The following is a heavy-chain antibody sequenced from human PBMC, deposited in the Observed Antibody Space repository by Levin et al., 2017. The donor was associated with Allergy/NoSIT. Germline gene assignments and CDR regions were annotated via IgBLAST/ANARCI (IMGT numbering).Heavy chain of an antibody. CDR3: ARVRVILTGYYRGSQASYYYGMDV. V-gene: IGHV4-34*01. J-gene: IGHJ6*02. CDR1: GGSFSDYN. Sequence: SETLSLTCAVYGGSFSDYNWSWIRQPPGKGLQWIGEITHSGSTTYTPSLKRRVTILVDTSKNEISLRLSSATAADTAVYYCARVRVILTGYYRGSQASYYYGMDVWGQGTTVTVSS. CDR2: ITHSGST. D-gene: IGHD3-9*01.